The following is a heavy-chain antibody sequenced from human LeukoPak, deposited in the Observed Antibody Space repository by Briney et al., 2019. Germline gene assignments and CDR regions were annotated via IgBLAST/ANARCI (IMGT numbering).Heavy chain of an antibody. CDR1: GFTFSNYD. CDR2: IGTTGDT. V-gene: IGHV3-13*01. CDR3: TTGTRGWDS. Sequence: PWGSLRLSCAASGFTFSNYDMHWVRQPTGKGLEWVSGIGTTGDTYLAGSVKGRFIISRENAKNSFYLQMNSLTVGDTAVYYCTTGTRGWDSWGQGTLVTVSS. D-gene: IGHD3-10*01. J-gene: IGHJ4*02.